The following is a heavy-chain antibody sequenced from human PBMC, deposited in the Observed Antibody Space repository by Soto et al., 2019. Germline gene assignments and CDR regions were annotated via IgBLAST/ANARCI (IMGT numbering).Heavy chain of an antibody. Sequence: SETLSLTCAVYGGSFSGYYWSWIRQPPGKGLEWIGEINHSGSTNYNPSLKSRVTISVDTSKNQFSLKLSSVTAADTAVYYCARGFMVRGVIGLYYYGMDVWGQGTTVTVSS. D-gene: IGHD3-10*01. CDR2: INHSGST. J-gene: IGHJ6*02. CDR3: ARGFMVRGVIGLYYYGMDV. CDR1: GGSFSGYY. V-gene: IGHV4-34*01.